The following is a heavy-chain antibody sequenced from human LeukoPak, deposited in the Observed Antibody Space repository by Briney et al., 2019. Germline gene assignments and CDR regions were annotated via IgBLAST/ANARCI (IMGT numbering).Heavy chain of an antibody. D-gene: IGHD6-13*01. CDR1: GGSISSGGYS. J-gene: IGHJ6*04. Sequence: PSETLSLTCAVSGGSISSGGYSWSWIRQPPGRGLEWIGYIYHSGSTYYNPSLKSRVTISVDRSKNQLSLKLSSVTAADTAVYYCTRAPFGYSSSWYSGMDVWGKGTTVTVSS. V-gene: IGHV4-30-2*01. CDR2: IYHSGST. CDR3: TRAPFGYSSSWYSGMDV.